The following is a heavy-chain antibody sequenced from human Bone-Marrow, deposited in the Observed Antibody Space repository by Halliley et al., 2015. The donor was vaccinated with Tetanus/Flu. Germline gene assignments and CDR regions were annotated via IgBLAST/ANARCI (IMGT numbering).Heavy chain of an antibody. D-gene: IGHD3-22*01. V-gene: IGHV4-59*01. CDR2: GSP. J-gene: IGHJ3*02. CDR3: ARDANPHHYDTGGYYFEAFDI. Sequence: GSPPYNPPLKSRVPISLDTSKKQFSLKLSSVTTADTALYFCARDANPHHYDTGGYYFEAFDIWGQGTMVTVSP.